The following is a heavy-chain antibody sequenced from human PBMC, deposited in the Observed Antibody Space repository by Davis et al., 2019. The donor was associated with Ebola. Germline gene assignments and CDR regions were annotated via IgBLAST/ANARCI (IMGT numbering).Heavy chain of an antibody. J-gene: IGHJ4*02. Sequence: MPSETLSLTCTVSGGSVSNSFYNWGWIRQTPEKGLEWIASIYYSGNTYYNPSLKTRVTISVDTSKNLFSLRVSSVTAADTAVYYCAIEMATTFDYWGQGTLVTVSS. D-gene: IGHD5-24*01. CDR2: IYYSGNT. CDR3: AIEMATTFDY. CDR1: GGSVSNSFYN. V-gene: IGHV4-39*02.